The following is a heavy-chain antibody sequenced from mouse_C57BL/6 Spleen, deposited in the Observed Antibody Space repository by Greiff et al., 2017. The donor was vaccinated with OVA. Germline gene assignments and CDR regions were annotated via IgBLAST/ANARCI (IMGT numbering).Heavy chain of an antibody. J-gene: IGHJ3*01. CDR1: GYTFTSYW. CDR2: IYPGSGST. Sequence: QVQLQQPGAELVKPGASVKMSCKASGYTFTSYWITWVKQRPGQGLEWIGDIYPGSGSTNYNEKFKSKATMTVDTSSSTAYMQLSSLTAEDSAFYYCARGDYGTLFADWGQGTLVTVSA. CDR3: ARGDYGTLFAD. V-gene: IGHV1-55*01. D-gene: IGHD2-1*01.